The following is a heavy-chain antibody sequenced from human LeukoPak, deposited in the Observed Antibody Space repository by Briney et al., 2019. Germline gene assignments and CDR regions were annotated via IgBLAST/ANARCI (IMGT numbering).Heavy chain of an antibody. CDR3: ARDAPGMQLWQIYYYYYYMDV. D-gene: IGHD5-18*01. V-gene: IGHV3-23*01. CDR1: GFTFSSYA. J-gene: IGHJ6*03. Sequence: GGSLRLSCAASGFTFSSYAMSWVRQAPGKGLEWVSAISGSGGSTYYADSVKGRFTISRDNSKNTLYLQMNSLRAEDTAVYYCARDAPGMQLWQIYYYYYYMDVWGKGTTVTVSS. CDR2: ISGSGGST.